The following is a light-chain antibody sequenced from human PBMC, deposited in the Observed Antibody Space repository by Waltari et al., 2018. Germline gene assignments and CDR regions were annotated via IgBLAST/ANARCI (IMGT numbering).Light chain of an antibody. J-gene: IGLJ2*01. Sequence: QSVLPQPPSASGPPGHKVTLSGSGGRPDHGNTYVSWYQLLPGTTPTLLIYRNTHRPSGGPDRISASKSGTSASLAISGLRSEDEAIYYCASWDDRLGGVLFGGGTKLTVL. V-gene: IGLV1-47*01. CDR3: ASWDDRLGGVL. CDR2: RNT. CDR1: RPDHGNTY.